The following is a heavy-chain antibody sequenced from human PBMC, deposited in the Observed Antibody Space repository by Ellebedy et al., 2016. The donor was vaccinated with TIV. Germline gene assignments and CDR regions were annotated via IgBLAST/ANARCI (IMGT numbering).Heavy chain of an antibody. CDR2: IDPSDSYT. Sequence: GESLKISXKGSGYSFTSYWISWVRQMPGKGLEWMGRIDPSDSYTNYSPSFQGHVTISADKSISTAYLQWSSLKASDTAMYYCARLIGQQLVREGGYYYYMDVWGKGTTVTVSS. J-gene: IGHJ6*03. CDR1: GYSFTSYW. CDR3: ARLIGQQLVREGGYYYYMDV. D-gene: IGHD6-13*01. V-gene: IGHV5-10-1*01.